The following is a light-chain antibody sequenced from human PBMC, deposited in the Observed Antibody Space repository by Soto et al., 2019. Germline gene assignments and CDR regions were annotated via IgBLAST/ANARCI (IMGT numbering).Light chain of an antibody. J-gene: IGLJ3*02. V-gene: IGLV7-43*01. Sequence: QAGATHEPSLTLSPGVTVTRTCASSTGAGTSGYYSNWFQQKPGKEPRALIYSTSNKPSWPPARFSGSLRGGKAAMTRSGVQTEDEDEYYCLLYYGGGSVFGGGTKL. CDR2: STS. CDR1: TGAGTSGYY. CDR3: LLYYGGGSV.